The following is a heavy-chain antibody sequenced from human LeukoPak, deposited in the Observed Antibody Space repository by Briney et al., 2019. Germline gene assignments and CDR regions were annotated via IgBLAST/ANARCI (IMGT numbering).Heavy chain of an antibody. Sequence: GGSLRLSCAASGFTFTIFGLNWVRQAPGKGLEWVANIKQDGSEKYYVDSVKGRFTISRDNAKNSLYLQMNSLRAEDTAVYYCARDYYDSSGYYPGYFQHWGQGTLVTVSS. V-gene: IGHV3-7*01. CDR1: GFTFTIFG. CDR3: ARDYYDSSGYYPGYFQH. J-gene: IGHJ1*01. D-gene: IGHD3-22*01. CDR2: IKQDGSEK.